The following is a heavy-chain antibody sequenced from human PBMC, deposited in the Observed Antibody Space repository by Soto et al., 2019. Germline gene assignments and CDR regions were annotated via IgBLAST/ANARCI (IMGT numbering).Heavy chain of an antibody. CDR3: AKEGALSGWTYGDC. CDR1: GFSFSDYG. V-gene: IGHV3-30*18. J-gene: IGHJ4*02. D-gene: IGHD6-19*01. CDR2: ISYDGSER. Sequence: QVQLVESGGGVVQPGRSLRLSCAASGFSFSDYGMHWVRQAPGKGLDWVGVISYDGSERHFADSVKGRFTISRDNSKNTLYLQMNRLRPEDTAVYYCAKEGALSGWTYGDCWGQGALVTVSS.